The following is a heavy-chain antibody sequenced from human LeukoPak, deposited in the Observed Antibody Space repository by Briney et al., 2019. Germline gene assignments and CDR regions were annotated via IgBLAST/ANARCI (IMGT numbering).Heavy chain of an antibody. J-gene: IGHJ3*02. CDR1: GGSISISSYY. V-gene: IGHV4-61*05. Sequence: PSETLSLTCTVSGGSISISSYYWSWIRQPPGKGLEWIGYIYYSGSTNYNPSLKSRVTISVDTSKNQFSLKLSSVTAADTAVYYCARVGSYSSSWFDDAFDIWGQGTMVTVSS. CDR2: IYYSGST. D-gene: IGHD6-13*01. CDR3: ARVGSYSSSWFDDAFDI.